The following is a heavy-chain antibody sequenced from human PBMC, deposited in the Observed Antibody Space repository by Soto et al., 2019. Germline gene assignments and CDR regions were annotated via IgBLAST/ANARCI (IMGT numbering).Heavy chain of an antibody. CDR2: MFASGSS. Sequence: QVQLQESGPGLVKPSETLSLTCAVSGDSISSPNWWSWYRQPPGKGLELVGEMFASGSSNYNPSLNGRVTMSLGTSKNHFSPRLTSLTAADTAIYYCAREGFDHRPDYWGQGIPVTVSS. V-gene: IGHV4-4*02. CDR1: GDSISSPNW. J-gene: IGHJ4*02. CDR3: AREGFDHRPDY.